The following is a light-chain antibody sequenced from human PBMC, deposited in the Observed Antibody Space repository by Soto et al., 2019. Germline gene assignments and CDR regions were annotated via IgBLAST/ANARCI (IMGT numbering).Light chain of an antibody. Sequence: EILLTQSPGTLSLSPGDRATLSCRASQSLGSTVLAWYQQKSGQSPRLLIYGASDRATDIPDRFSGSGSGADFTLTISRLEPEDFAVYFCHQYGTLPLSIGGGTKVEIK. J-gene: IGKJ4*01. CDR3: HQYGTLPLS. V-gene: IGKV3-20*01. CDR2: GAS. CDR1: QSLGSTV.